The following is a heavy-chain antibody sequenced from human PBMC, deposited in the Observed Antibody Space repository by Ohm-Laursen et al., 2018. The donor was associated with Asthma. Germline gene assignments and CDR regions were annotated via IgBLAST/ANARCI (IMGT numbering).Heavy chain of an antibody. J-gene: IGHJ6*02. V-gene: IGHV3-21*01. CDR1: GFTFSSYS. CDR3: ARDLTGYGMDV. Sequence: SLRLSCTASGFTFSSYSMNWVRQAPGKGLEWVSSISSSSSYIYYADSVKGRFTISRDNAKNSLYLQMNSLRAEDTAVYYCARDLTGYGMDVWGQGTTVTVSS. D-gene: IGHD7-27*01. CDR2: ISSSSSYI.